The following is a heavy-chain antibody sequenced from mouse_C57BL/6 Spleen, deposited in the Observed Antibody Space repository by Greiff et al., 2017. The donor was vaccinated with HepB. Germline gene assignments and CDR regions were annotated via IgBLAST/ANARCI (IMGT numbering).Heavy chain of an antibody. CDR1: GYNFTSYD. CDR2: IYPRDGST. V-gene: IGHV1-85*01. Sequence: QVQLQQSGPELVKPGASVKLSCKASGYNFTSYDINWVKQRPGQGLEWIGWIYPRDGSTKYNEKFKGKATLTVDTSSSTAYMELHSLTSEDSAVYFCARRGDYGSSYGFAYWGQGTLVTVSA. J-gene: IGHJ3*01. D-gene: IGHD1-1*01. CDR3: ARRGDYGSSYGFAY.